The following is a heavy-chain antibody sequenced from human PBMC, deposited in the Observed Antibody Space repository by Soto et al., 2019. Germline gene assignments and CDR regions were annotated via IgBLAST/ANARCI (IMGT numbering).Heavy chain of an antibody. Sequence: SVKVSCKASGYTFTSYGISWVRQAPGQGLEWMGWISAYNDNTNYAQKLQGRVTMTTDTSTSTAYMELRSLRSDDTAVYYCARDTGIAVAGPFDYWGQGTLVTVSS. J-gene: IGHJ4*02. CDR2: ISAYNDNT. D-gene: IGHD6-19*01. CDR1: GYTFTSYG. V-gene: IGHV1-18*04. CDR3: ARDTGIAVAGPFDY.